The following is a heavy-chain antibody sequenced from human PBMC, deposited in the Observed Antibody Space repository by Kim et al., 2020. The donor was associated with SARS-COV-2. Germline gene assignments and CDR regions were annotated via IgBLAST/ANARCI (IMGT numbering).Heavy chain of an antibody. J-gene: IGHJ2*01. CDR1: RFTFNTYA. V-gene: IGHV3-30-3*01. D-gene: IGHD2-2*01. CDR3: ARAYCSGATCYSPAL. CDR2: ISADGSNK. Sequence: GGSLRLSCAASRFTFNTYAMYWVRQAPGKGLEWVAVISADGSNKYYADSVKGRFTISRDNSKNTLFLQINSLRPDDTAVYYCARAYCSGATCYSPALWG.